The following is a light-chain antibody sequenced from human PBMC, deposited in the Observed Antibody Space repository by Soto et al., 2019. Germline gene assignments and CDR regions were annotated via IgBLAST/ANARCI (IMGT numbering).Light chain of an antibody. CDR1: SSNIGSNT. CDR2: KNN. CDR3: AAWHDSLNGPV. J-gene: IGLJ2*01. Sequence: QSVLTQPPSASGTPGQRVTISCSGSSSNIGSNTVNWYQQLPGTAPKLLIYKNNQRPSGVPDRFSGSKSGTSASLAISGLQSEDEADYYCAAWHDSLNGPVFGGGTKVTVL. V-gene: IGLV1-44*01.